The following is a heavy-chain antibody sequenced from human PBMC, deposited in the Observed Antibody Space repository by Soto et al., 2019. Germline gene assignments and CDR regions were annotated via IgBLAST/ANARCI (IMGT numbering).Heavy chain of an antibody. Sequence: QITLKESGPTLVKPTQTLTLTCTFSGFSLSTSGVGVGWIRQPPGKALQWLALIYWDDDKRYSPALKSRLTITKDTSKNQVVLTMTNMDPVDTATYFCAHRANGYYFAYWGQGTLVTVSS. D-gene: IGHD7-27*01. CDR2: IYWDDDK. CDR3: AHRANGYYFAY. CDR1: GFSLSTSGVG. V-gene: IGHV2-5*02. J-gene: IGHJ4*02.